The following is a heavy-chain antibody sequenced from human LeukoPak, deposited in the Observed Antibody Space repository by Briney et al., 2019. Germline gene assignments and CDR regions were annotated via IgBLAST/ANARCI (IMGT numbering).Heavy chain of an antibody. CDR3: AKGSRLLWFGELLLPFDY. CDR2: ISGSGGST. V-gene: IGHV3-23*01. D-gene: IGHD3-10*01. Sequence: GGSLRLSCAASGFTFSSYEMNWVRQAPGKGLEWVSAISGSGGSTYYADSVKGRFTISRDNSKNTLYLQMNSLRAEDTAVYYCAKGSRLLWFGELLLPFDYWGQGTLVTVSS. J-gene: IGHJ4*02. CDR1: GFTFSSYE.